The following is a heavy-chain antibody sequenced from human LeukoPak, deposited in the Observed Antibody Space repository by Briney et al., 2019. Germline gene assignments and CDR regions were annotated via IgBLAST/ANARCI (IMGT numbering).Heavy chain of an antibody. CDR3: AKIPKGGYFDY. J-gene: IGHJ4*02. CDR1: GFTFSSYA. CDR2: ISPSGDST. V-gene: IGHV3-23*01. Sequence: PGGSLGLSCAASGFTFSSYAMSWVRQAPGKGLEWVSHISPSGDSTYYADSVKGRFTISRDSSKNTLSLQMNSLRAEDTAVYYCAKIPKGGYFDYWGQGTLVTVSS. D-gene: IGHD2-2*01.